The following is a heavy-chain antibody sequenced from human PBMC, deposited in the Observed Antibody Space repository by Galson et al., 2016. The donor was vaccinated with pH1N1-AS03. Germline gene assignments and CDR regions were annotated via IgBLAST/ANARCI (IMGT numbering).Heavy chain of an antibody. V-gene: IGHV5-51*01. D-gene: IGHD4-17*01. Sequence: QSGAEVKKPGDSLTISCQASGYIFTSFWIGWVRQMPGKGLEWMGIIYPDDSDTRYSPSFQGQVTTSADKSITTAYLQWTSLKASDTAIYYCAKRYGCYFDYWGQGTPVTVSS. CDR1: GYIFTSFW. CDR2: IYPDDSDT. CDR3: AKRYGCYFDY. J-gene: IGHJ4*02.